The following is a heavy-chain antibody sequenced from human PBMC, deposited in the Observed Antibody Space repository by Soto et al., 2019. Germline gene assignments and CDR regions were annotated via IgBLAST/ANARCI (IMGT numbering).Heavy chain of an antibody. J-gene: IGHJ6*02. CDR1: GYSFTSYW. Sequence: PGESLKISCKGSGYSFTSYWIGWVRQMPGKGLEWMGIINPGDSDTRYSPSFQGQVTISADKSINTAYLQWSSLKASDTAMYYCARLIVGATASYYYYYGMDVWGLGTTVTVSS. V-gene: IGHV5-51*01. CDR2: INPGDSDT. CDR3: ARLIVGATASYYYYYGMDV. D-gene: IGHD1-26*01.